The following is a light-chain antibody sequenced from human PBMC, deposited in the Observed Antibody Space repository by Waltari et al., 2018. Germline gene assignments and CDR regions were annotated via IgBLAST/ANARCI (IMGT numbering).Light chain of an antibody. V-gene: IGKV3-20*01. J-gene: IGKJ1*01. CDR1: QSVNSKF. CDR3: QQYGTSLSWT. CDR2: GAS. Sequence: EIVLTQSPGTLSLSLGERATLSCRASQSVNSKFLAWYQQKPGQAPRLLIYGASSRATGIPDRFSGSGSETDFSLTISRLDPEDFAVYYCQQYGTSLSWTFGQGTKVEIK.